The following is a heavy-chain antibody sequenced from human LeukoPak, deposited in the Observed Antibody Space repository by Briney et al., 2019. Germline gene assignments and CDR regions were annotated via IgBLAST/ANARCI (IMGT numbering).Heavy chain of an antibody. D-gene: IGHD3-10*01. CDR2: IIPIFGTA. J-gene: IGHJ6*03. Sequence: SVKVPCKASGGTFSSYAISWVRQAPGQGLEWMGGIIPIFGTANYAQKFQGRVTITTDESTSTAYMELSSLRSEDTAVYYCARGVYYYGSGSYYNEDYYYYYMDVWGKGTTVTVSS. CDR3: ARGVYYYGSGSYYNEDYYYYYMDV. CDR1: GGTFSSYA. V-gene: IGHV1-69*05.